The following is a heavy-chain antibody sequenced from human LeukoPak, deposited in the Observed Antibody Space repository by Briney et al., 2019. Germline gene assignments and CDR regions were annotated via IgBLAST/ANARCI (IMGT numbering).Heavy chain of an antibody. Sequence: GGTLRLSCAASGFTFNTYGMTWVRQAPGKGLEWVSAITSSGGSTYYGDSVKGRFTISRDNSRNTLYLQMNSLRVDDTAVYYCTRDLCWGCFDDWGQGNLVTVSS. V-gene: IGHV3-23*01. D-gene: IGHD3-10*02. CDR3: TRDLCWGCFDD. CDR1: GFTFNTYG. CDR2: ITSSGGST. J-gene: IGHJ4*02.